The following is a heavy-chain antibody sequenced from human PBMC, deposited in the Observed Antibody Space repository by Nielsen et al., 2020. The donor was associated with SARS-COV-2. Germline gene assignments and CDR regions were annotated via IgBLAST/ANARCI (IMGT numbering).Heavy chain of an antibody. Sequence: GGSLRLSCAASGFTFDDYAMHWVRQAPGKGLEWVSGISWNSGSIDYVDSVKGRFTISRDNAKNSLYLQMNSLRAEDTAVYYCAREGYDFWSGYYQLFDYWGQGTLVTVSS. V-gene: IGHV3-9*01. CDR1: GFTFDDYA. D-gene: IGHD3-3*01. J-gene: IGHJ4*02. CDR2: ISWNSGSI. CDR3: AREGYDFWSGYYQLFDY.